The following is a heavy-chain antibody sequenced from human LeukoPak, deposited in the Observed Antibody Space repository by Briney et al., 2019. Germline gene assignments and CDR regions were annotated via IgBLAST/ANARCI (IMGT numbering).Heavy chain of an antibody. Sequence: PGGSLRLSCAASRLTFANYAMSWVRQAPGKGLEWISTVSDSGDSTYYADSVKGRFTISRDNSKNTLYLQMNNLRAEDTAVYYCAKYYYGSGSPIFDYWGQGTLVTVSS. CDR1: RLTFANYA. CDR3: AKYYYGSGSPIFDY. J-gene: IGHJ4*02. V-gene: IGHV3-23*01. D-gene: IGHD3-10*01. CDR2: VSDSGDST.